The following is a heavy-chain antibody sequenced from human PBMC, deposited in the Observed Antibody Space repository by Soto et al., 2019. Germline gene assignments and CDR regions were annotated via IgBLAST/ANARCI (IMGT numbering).Heavy chain of an antibody. J-gene: IGHJ4*02. Sequence: SETLSLTCAVSGGSISSGGYSWSWIRQPPGKGLEWIGYIYHSGSTYYNPSLKSRVTISVDRSKNQFSLKLSSVTAADTAVYYCARTTNGSGGSEGFDYWGQGTMVTVYS. CDR3: ARTTNGSGGSEGFDY. CDR2: IYHSGST. V-gene: IGHV4-30-2*01. CDR1: GGSISSGGYS. D-gene: IGHD2-15*01.